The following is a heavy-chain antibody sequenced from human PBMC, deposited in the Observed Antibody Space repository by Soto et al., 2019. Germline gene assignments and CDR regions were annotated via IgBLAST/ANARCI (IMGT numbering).Heavy chain of an antibody. CDR1: AGTISSNRYY. Sequence: SETLCHPSSVSAGTISSNRYYWGWLRQPPEKGLEWIGSIYDSGSTYYNPSLKSRVTISVDTSKNQFSLKLSSVTAADTAVYYCARKTGDSSGYYYLYYYGMDVWGQGTTVT. CDR3: ARKTGDSSGYYYLYYYGMDV. CDR2: IYDSGST. V-gene: IGHV4-39*01. D-gene: IGHD3-22*01. J-gene: IGHJ6*02.